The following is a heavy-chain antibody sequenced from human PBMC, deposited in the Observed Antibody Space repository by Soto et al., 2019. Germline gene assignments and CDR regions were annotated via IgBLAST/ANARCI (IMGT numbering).Heavy chain of an antibody. CDR1: GDTFSSYA. CDR2: IIPIFGTT. J-gene: IGHJ4*02. V-gene: IGHV1-69*12. Sequence: QGQLVQSGAEVKKPGSSVKVSCKASGDTFSSYAISWVRQAPGQRLEWMGGIIPIFGTTSYAQNFLDRATNTADESTSPAYMERSSLRSEDTAVYYCARVGGGTKVTLHYFDNWGQGTLVTVSP. D-gene: IGHD4-17*01. CDR3: ARVGGGTKVTLHYFDN.